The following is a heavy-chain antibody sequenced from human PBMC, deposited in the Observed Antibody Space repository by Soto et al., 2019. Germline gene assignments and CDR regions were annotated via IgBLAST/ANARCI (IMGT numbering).Heavy chain of an antibody. V-gene: IGHV4-39*01. CDR3: ARQASY. CDR2: VYFNGKT. Sequence: QLQLQESGPGLVKPSETLSLTCNVSGVSISDTSYYWGWIRQPPGKVLEWIGTVYFNGKTFYNPSLKSRLTISVHRSKTQISLRLTTVTVADTAVYYCARQASYWGQGTLVGVSS. J-gene: IGHJ4*02. CDR1: GVSISDTSYY.